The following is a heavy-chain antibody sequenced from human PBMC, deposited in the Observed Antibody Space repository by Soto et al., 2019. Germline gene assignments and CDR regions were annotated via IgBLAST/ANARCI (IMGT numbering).Heavy chain of an antibody. V-gene: IGHV3-21*01. CDR2: ISSSSSYI. J-gene: IGHJ5*02. D-gene: IGHD6-6*01. Sequence: EVQLLESGGGLVQPGGSLRLSCAASGFTFSSYSMNWVRQAPGKGLEWVSSISSSSSYIYYADSVKGRFTISRDNAKNSLYLQMNSLRAEDTAVYYCARGVAARPSWFDPWGQGTLVTVSS. CDR3: ARGVAARPSWFDP. CDR1: GFTFSSYS.